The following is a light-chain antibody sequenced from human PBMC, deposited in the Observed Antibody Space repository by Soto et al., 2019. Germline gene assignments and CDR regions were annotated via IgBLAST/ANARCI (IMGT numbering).Light chain of an antibody. CDR1: QSVSSSY. CDR3: PKYGSAPLT. Sequence: EIVLTQSPGTLSLSPGERATLSCRASQSVSSSYLAWYQQKHCQAPRPIIYGASSRATGIPDRFSGSGSGTECKLTISRLEPEDFAVYYCPKYGSAPLTCGGGTKVEIK. CDR2: GAS. V-gene: IGKV3-20*01. J-gene: IGKJ4*01.